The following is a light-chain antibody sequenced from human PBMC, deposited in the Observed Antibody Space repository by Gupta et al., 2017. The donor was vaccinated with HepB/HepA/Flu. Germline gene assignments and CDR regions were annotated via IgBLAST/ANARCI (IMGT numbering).Light chain of an antibody. V-gene: IGKV3-20*01. CDR3: QQYGSSIT. CDR2: GAS. Sequence: EIVLTQSPGTLSLSPAERATLSCRASQSVSSSYLAWYQQKPGQAPRLLIYGASSRAAGIPDRFSGSGSGTDFTITISRLEPEDVAVYYCQQYGSSITFGPGTKVDIK. J-gene: IGKJ3*01. CDR1: QSVSSSY.